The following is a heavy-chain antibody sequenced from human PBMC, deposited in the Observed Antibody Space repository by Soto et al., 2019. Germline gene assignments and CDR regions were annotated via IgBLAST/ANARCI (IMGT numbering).Heavy chain of an antibody. D-gene: IGHD3-10*02. V-gene: IGHV4-39*01. CDR1: GGSISSSSYY. Sequence: SETLSLTCTVSGGSISSSSYYWGWIRQPPGKGLEWIGSIYYSGSTYYNPSLKSRVTISVDTSKNQFSLKLSSVTAADTAVYYCARLVVRSNFDYWGQGTLVTVS. J-gene: IGHJ4*02. CDR2: IYYSGST. CDR3: ARLVVRSNFDY.